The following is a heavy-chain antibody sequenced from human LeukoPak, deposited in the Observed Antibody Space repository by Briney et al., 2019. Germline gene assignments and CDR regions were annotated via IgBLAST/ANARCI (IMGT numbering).Heavy chain of an antibody. CDR2: TSANNRNT. CDR3: ARSQAVVSSSLYYYYMAV. CDR1: GYTFLSHG. D-gene: IGHD2-2*01. V-gene: IGHV1-18*01. J-gene: IGHJ6*03. Sequence: ASVKVSCKASGYTFLSHGFSWVRQAPGQGLEWMGWTSANNRNTNYAQRLQGRVTMTTYTSTNTAYMELRTLRSDDRAVYYCARSQAVVSSSLYYYYMAVSGKGTTIIVSS.